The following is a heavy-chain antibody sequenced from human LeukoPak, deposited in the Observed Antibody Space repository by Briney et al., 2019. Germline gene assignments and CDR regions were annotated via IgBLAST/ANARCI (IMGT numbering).Heavy chain of an antibody. D-gene: IGHD5-18*01. J-gene: IGHJ4*02. V-gene: IGHV1-46*03. CDR1: GYTFTSYY. Sequence: ASVKVSCKASGYTFTSYYMHWVRQAPGQGLEWMGIINPSGGSTSYAQKFQGRVTMTRDMSTSTVYMELSSLRSEDTAVYYCARSGIQLRPFDYWGQGTLVTVSS. CDR3: ARSGIQLRPFDY. CDR2: INPSGGST.